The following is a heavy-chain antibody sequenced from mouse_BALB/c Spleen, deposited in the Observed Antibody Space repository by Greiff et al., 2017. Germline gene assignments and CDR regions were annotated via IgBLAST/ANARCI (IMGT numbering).Heavy chain of an antibody. D-gene: IGHD2-1*01. CDR3: ASGNYGYFDV. Sequence: VQLQQSGAELVKPGASVKLSCTASGFNIKDTYMHWVKQRPEQGLEWIGRIDPANGNTKYDPKFQGKATITADTSSNTAYLQLSSLTSEDTAVYYCASGNYGYFDVWGAGTTVTVSS. J-gene: IGHJ1*01. CDR2: IDPANGNT. CDR1: GFNIKDTY. V-gene: IGHV14-3*02.